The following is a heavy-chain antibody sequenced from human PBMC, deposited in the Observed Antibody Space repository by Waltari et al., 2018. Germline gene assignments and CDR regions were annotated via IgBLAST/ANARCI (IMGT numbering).Heavy chain of an antibody. CDR1: GGSISSYY. D-gene: IGHD3-22*01. V-gene: IGHV4-4*07. CDR3: AREGGMTYYYDSSGYFDY. CDR2: IYTSGST. Sequence: QVQLQESGPGLVKPSETLSLTCTVSGGSISSYYWSWIRPPARKGLEWIGRIYTSGSTNYNPSLKSRVTISVDKSKNQFSLKLSSVTAADTAVYYCAREGGMTYYYDSSGYFDYWGQGTLVTVSS. J-gene: IGHJ4*02.